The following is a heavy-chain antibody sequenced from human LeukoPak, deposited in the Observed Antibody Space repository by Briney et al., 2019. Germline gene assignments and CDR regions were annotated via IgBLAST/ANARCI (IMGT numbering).Heavy chain of an antibody. J-gene: IGHJ4*02. CDR2: INHSGST. Sequence: PSETLSLTCSVSGGSISSYYWSWIRQPPGKGLEWIGEINHSGSTNYNPSLKSRVTISVDTSKNQFSLKLSSVTAADTAVYYCARHWITYYDYVWGSYRSYYFDYWGQGTLVTVSS. V-gene: IGHV4-34*01. CDR3: ARHWITYYDYVWGSYRSYYFDY. D-gene: IGHD3-16*02. CDR1: GGSISSYY.